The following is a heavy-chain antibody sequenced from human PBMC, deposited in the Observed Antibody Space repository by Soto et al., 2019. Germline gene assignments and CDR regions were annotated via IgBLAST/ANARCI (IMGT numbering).Heavy chain of an antibody. V-gene: IGHV4-34*01. CDR2: INHSGST. Sequence: SETLSLTCAVYGGSFSGYYWSWIRQPPGKGLEWIGEINHSGSTNYNPSLKSRVTISVDTSKNQFSLKLSSVTAADTAVYYCARCLRGITLVRGLGPGMDVWGNGTTV. J-gene: IGHJ6*04. D-gene: IGHD3-10*01. CDR1: GGSFSGYY. CDR3: ARCLRGITLVRGLGPGMDV.